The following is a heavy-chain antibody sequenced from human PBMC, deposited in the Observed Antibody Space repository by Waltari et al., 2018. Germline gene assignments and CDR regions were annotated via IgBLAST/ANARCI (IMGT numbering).Heavy chain of an antibody. D-gene: IGHD1-26*01. V-gene: IGHV3-11*04. J-gene: IGHJ3*01. CDR1: GFNLGGYY. Sequence: QVQLVESGGALVKPGGSLRLSCAASGFNLGGYYMTWIRQAPGKGVALISYLSGIGDVIYYADSVKVRFTISRDNAKNSLYLQMNGLRAEDTALYYCARDYRNGASDVWGQGTMVTVAS. CDR2: LSGIGDVI. CDR3: ARDYRNGASDV.